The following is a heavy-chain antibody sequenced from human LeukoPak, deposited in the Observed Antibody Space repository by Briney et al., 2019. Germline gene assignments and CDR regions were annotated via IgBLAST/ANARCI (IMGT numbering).Heavy chain of an antibody. CDR2: INPNSGGT. D-gene: IGHD3-16*01. Sequence: ASVKVSCKTSGYAFTGYYLHWVRQAPGQGLQWMGSINPNSGGTNYAQKFQGRVTMTRDTSIGTAYMELSRLRSEDTAVYYCARDNDSRDPPHFDYWGQGTLVTVSS. CDR1: GYAFTGYY. CDR3: ARDNDSRDPPHFDY. V-gene: IGHV1-2*02. J-gene: IGHJ4*02.